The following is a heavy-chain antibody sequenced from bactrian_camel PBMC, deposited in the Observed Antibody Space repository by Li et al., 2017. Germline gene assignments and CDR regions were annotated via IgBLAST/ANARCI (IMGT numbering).Heavy chain of an antibody. V-gene: IGHV3S53*01. D-gene: IGHD2*01. CDR2: IDTTGST. CDR3: AAGRRRHGPPSLRPGDYSV. J-gene: IGHJ4*01. CDR1: GYTSSRYS. Sequence: QVQLVESGGGSVQAGGSLRLSCVASGYTSSRYSMGWFRQTPGKEREGVAAIDTTGSTSYADSVKGRFSISKDNARNWLDLQMDSLEPGDTARYYCAAGRRRHGPPSLRPGDYSVWGQGTQVTVS.